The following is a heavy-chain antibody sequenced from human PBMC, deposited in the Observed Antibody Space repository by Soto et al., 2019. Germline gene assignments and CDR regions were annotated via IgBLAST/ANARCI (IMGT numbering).Heavy chain of an antibody. CDR3: AVYCFVGVGARVVCRYYYYYMDV. V-gene: IGHV7-4-1*01. Sequence: ASVKVSCKASGYTFTSYAMNWVRQAPGQGLESMGWINTNTGNPTYAQGFTRRFVFSLDTSVSTAYLQICSLKAEDTAVYYCAVYCFVGVGARVVCRYYYYYMDVWGKGTTVTVSS. CDR1: GYTFTSYA. J-gene: IGHJ6*03. D-gene: IGHD2-2*01. CDR2: INTNTGNP.